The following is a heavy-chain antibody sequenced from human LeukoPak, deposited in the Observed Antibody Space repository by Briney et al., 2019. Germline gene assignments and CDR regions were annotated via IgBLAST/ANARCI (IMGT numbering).Heavy chain of an antibody. J-gene: IGHJ4*02. V-gene: IGHV4-59*01. Sequence: SETLSLTCTVSGGSISSYYWSWIRQPPGKGLEWIGYIYYSGSTNYNPSLKSRVTISVDTSKNQFSLKLSSVTAADTAVYYCARGREMATIADCWGQGTLVTVSS. CDR1: GGSISSYY. CDR2: IYYSGST. CDR3: ARGREMATIADC. D-gene: IGHD5-24*01.